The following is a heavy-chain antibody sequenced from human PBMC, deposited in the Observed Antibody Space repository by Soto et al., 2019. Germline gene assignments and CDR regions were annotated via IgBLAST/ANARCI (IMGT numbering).Heavy chain of an antibody. J-gene: IGHJ4*02. CDR3: AREPAAQNFDY. Sequence: QPGGSLRLSCAASGFTFSSYAMHWVRQAPGKGLEWVAVISYDGSNKYYADSVKGRFTISRDNSKNTLYLQMNSLRAEDTAVYYCAREPAAQNFDYWGQGTLVTVSS. D-gene: IGHD6-25*01. V-gene: IGHV3-30-3*01. CDR2: ISYDGSNK. CDR1: GFTFSSYA.